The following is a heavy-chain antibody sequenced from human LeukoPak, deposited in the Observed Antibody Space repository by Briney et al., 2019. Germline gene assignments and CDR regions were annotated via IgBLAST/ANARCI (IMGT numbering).Heavy chain of an antibody. CDR2: IYYSGST. J-gene: IGHJ4*02. D-gene: IGHD3-22*01. Sequence: KPSETLSLTCTVSGGSISSYYWSWIRQPPGKGLEWIGYIYYSGSTNYNPSLKSRVTISVDTSKNQFSLKLSSVTAADTAVYYCARAPPHYYDSSGFGVGFDYWGQGTLVTVSS. CDR3: ARAPPHYYDSSGFGVGFDY. V-gene: IGHV4-59*01. CDR1: GGSISSYY.